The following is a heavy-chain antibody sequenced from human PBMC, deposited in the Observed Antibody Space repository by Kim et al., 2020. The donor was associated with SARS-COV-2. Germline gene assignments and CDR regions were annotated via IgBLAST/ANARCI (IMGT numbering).Heavy chain of an antibody. CDR3: ARERPRQWLIN. D-gene: IGHD6-19*01. CDR2: GT. Sequence: GTNYAQKFQGRVNMTRDTSISTAYMELSRLRSDDTAVYYCARERPRQWLINWGQGTLVTVSS. V-gene: IGHV1-2*02. J-gene: IGHJ4*02.